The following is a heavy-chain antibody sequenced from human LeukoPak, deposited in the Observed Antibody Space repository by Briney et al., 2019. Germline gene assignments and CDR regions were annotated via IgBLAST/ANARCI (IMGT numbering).Heavy chain of an antibody. CDR2: INPNSGGT. D-gene: IGHD2-15*01. CDR1: GYTFTGYY. Sequence: GASVKVSCKASGYTFTGYYMHWVRQAPGQGLEWMGWINPNSGGTNYAQKFQGRVTMTRDTSISTAYMELSRLRSDDTAVYYCARSSGVVVAAMVDYWGQGTLVTVSS. J-gene: IGHJ4*02. CDR3: ARSSGVVVAAMVDY. V-gene: IGHV1-2*02.